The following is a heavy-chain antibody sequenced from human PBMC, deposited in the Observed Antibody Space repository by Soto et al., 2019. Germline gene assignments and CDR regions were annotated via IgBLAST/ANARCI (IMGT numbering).Heavy chain of an antibody. J-gene: IGHJ5*02. CDR2: IYHSGST. D-gene: IGHD4-4*01. Sequence: QVQLQESGPGLVKPSGTLSLTCAVSGVSISSSNWWSWVRQPPGKGLEWIGEIYHSGSTNYNPSLKSRVTISVDKSKHQFSLKLSSVTAADTAVYYCARDPGDGYSNYGWFDPWGQGTLVTVSS. CDR3: ARDPGDGYSNYGWFDP. CDR1: GVSISSSNW. V-gene: IGHV4-4*02.